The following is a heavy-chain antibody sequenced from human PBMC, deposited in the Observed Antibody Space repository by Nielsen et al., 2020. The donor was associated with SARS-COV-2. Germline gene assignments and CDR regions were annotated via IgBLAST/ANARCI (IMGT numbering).Heavy chain of an antibody. Sequence: SETLSLTCAVYGGSFSGYCWSWVRQTPGKGLEWIGEIDHRGTTNLSPALNGRVTVSVNPSKNQFSLKMTSLTAADTAIYYCARAPNVDILTGDYADGFDVWGQGTGVTVSS. V-gene: IGHV4-34*01. J-gene: IGHJ3*01. CDR3: ARAPNVDILTGDYADGFDV. CDR1: GGSFSGYC. CDR2: IDHRGTT. D-gene: IGHD3-9*01.